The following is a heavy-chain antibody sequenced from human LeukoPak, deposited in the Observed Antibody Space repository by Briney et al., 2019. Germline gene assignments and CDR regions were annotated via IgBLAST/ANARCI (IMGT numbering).Heavy chain of an antibody. CDR1: GYSISSGFY. Sequence: SETLSLTCAVSGYSISSGFYWGWIRQPPGKGLEWIGSIYHSGTTFYNPSLKSRVTISLDTPKNQFSLKLSSVTAADTAVYYCARGYFGDYGVRYAFDIWGQGTMVTVSS. D-gene: IGHD4-17*01. CDR2: IYHSGTT. J-gene: IGHJ3*02. V-gene: IGHV4-38-2*01. CDR3: ARGYFGDYGVRYAFDI.